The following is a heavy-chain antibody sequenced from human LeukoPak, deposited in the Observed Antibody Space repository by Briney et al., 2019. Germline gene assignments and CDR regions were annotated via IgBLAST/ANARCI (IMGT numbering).Heavy chain of an antibody. CDR1: GGSFSGYY. D-gene: IGHD6-13*01. Sequence: SETLSLTCAVYGGSFSGYYWSWIRQPPGKGLEWIGEINHSGSTNYNPSLKSRVTISVDTSKNQFSLKLSSVTAADTAVYYCARVLRYSSSSIDYWGQGTLVTVSS. CDR2: INHSGST. V-gene: IGHV4-34*01. CDR3: ARVLRYSSSSIDY. J-gene: IGHJ4*02.